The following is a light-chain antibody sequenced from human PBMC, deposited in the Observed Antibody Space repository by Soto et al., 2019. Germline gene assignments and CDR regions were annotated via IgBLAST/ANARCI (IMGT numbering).Light chain of an antibody. CDR1: ETVHSNY. CDR2: NAS. CDR3: QHYVSLPLT. Sequence: EFVLTQSPGTLSLSPGERATLSCRASETVHSNYLAWYQQRPGQAPRLLISNASRRATGIPDRFRGSGSGTDFSLSITRLEPEDSAVYYCQHYVSLPLTFGGGTKVEIK. J-gene: IGKJ4*01. V-gene: IGKV3-20*01.